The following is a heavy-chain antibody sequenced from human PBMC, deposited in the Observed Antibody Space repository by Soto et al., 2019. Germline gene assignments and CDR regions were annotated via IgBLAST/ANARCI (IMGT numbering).Heavy chain of an antibody. D-gene: IGHD2-15*01. CDR3: ARAGRGYCSGGSCYSGLHGMDV. CDR1: GGSISSSNW. Sequence: QVQLQESGPGLVKPSGTLSLTCAVSGGSISSSNWWSWVRQPPGKGLEWIGEIYHSGSTNYNPSRKSRGTISVDKSKNQFSLKLSSVTAADTAVYYCARAGRGYCSGGSCYSGLHGMDVWGQGTTVTVSS. J-gene: IGHJ6*02. CDR2: IYHSGST. V-gene: IGHV4-4*02.